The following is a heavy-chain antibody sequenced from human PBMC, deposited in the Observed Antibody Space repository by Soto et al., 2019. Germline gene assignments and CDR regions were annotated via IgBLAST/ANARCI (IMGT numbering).Heavy chain of an antibody. J-gene: IGHJ4*02. V-gene: IGHV4-30-4*08. Sequence: SETLSLTCTVSGGSISRSTYYWGWIRQSAGQGLEWMGYVFHSGTPYYNPSPQGRLIISIEISKNQFSLRLSSVTAADSAVYLCAREPYLPRARNDFWGQGTLVTVSS. CDR2: VFHSGTP. CDR3: AREPYLPRARNDF. CDR1: GGSISRSTYY.